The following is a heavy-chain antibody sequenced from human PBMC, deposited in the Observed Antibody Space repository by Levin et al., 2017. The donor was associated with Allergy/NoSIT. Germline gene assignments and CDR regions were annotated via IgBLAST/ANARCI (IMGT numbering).Heavy chain of an antibody. CDR3: ARILWGSGGPPDF. V-gene: IGHV5-10-1*01. J-gene: IGHJ4*02. Sequence: GGSLRLSCKGSGYSFTSHYITWVRQMPEKGLEWMGKIDPSDSYTKYSPSFQGHVTFSADKSISTAYLQWSSLKASDTALYYCARILWGSGGPPDFWGPGTLVTVSS. D-gene: IGHD2-15*01. CDR2: IDPSDSYT. CDR1: GYSFTSHY.